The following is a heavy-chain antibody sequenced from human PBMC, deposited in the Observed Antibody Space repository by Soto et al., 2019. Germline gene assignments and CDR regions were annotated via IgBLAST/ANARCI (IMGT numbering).Heavy chain of an antibody. CDR1: GGSIRSASYH. D-gene: IGHD3-3*01. Sequence: PSETLSLTCTVFGGSIRSASYHWTWIRQHPGKGLEWIGHIYYTGSTYYNPSLKSRIAISVDTSKNQFSLKLTSVTAADTAVYYCASALKISLGEIDYWGQGSLVTVSS. J-gene: IGHJ4*02. V-gene: IGHV4-31*03. CDR2: IYYTGST. CDR3: ASALKISLGEIDY.